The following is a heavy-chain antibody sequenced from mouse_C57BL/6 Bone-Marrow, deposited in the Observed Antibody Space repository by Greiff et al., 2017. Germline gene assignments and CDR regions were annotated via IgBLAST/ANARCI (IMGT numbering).Heavy chain of an antibody. J-gene: IGHJ4*01. D-gene: IGHD2-4*01. V-gene: IGHV5-12*01. CDR1: GFTFSDYY. CDR2: ISNGGGST. Sequence: EVKLMESGGGLVQPGGSLKLSCAVSGFTFSDYYMSWVRQTPEKRLVWVAYISNGGGSTYYPDTVKGRFTISRDNAKDTLYLQMNRLKSEDTAMYYCARHPLYYDYDDYAMDYWGQGTSVTVSS. CDR3: ARHPLYYDYDDYAMDY.